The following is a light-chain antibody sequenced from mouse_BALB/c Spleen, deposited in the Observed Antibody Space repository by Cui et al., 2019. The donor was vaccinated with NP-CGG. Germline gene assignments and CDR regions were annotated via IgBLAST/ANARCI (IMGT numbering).Light chain of an antibody. CDR1: TGAVTTSNY. Sequence: AVVTEASATITSPGETVTLTCRSSTGAVTTSNYANWVQEKPDHLFTGLIGGTNNRVPGVPARFSGSLIGDKAALTITGAQTEDEAIYFCALWYSNHWVFGGGTKLTVL. CDR3: ALWYSNHWV. J-gene: IGLJ1*01. V-gene: IGLV1*01. CDR2: GTN.